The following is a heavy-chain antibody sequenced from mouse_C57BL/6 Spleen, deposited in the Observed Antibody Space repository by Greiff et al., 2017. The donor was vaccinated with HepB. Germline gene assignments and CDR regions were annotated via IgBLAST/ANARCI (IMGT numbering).Heavy chain of an antibody. Sequence: EVQLKESGPELVKPGASVKISCKASGYSFTDYNMNWVKQSNGKSLEWIGVINPNYGTTSYNQKFKGKATLTVDQSSSTAYMQLNSLTSEDSAVYYCAREGRDGARDYAMDYWGQGTSVTVSS. D-gene: IGHD3-1*01. CDR1: GYSFTDYN. CDR3: AREGRDGARDYAMDY. V-gene: IGHV1-39*01. J-gene: IGHJ4*01. CDR2: INPNYGTT.